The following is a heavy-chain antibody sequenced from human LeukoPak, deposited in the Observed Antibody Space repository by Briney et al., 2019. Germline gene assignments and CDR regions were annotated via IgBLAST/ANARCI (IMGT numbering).Heavy chain of an antibody. Sequence: GGSLRLSCAASGFTFSSYAMSWVRQAPGKGLEWVSAISGSGGSTYYADFVKGRFTISRDNSKNTLYLQMNSLRAEDTAVYYCAKDGDVLLWFGEFTNWFDPWGQGTLVTVSS. V-gene: IGHV3-23*01. D-gene: IGHD3-10*01. CDR2: ISGSGGST. CDR3: AKDGDVLLWFGEFTNWFDP. CDR1: GFTFSSYA. J-gene: IGHJ5*02.